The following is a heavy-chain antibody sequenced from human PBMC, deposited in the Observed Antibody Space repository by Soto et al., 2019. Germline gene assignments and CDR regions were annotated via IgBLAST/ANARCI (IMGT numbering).Heavy chain of an antibody. J-gene: IGHJ4*02. CDR3: ARAPRPLYDFWSGYQFDY. Sequence: PGGSLRLSCAASGFTVSSNYMSWVRQAPGKGLEWVSVIYSGGSTYYADSVKGRFTISRDNSKNTLYLQMNSLRAEDTAVYYCARAPRPLYDFWSGYQFDYWGQGTLVTVSS. CDR2: IYSGGST. CDR1: GFTVSSNY. D-gene: IGHD3-3*01. V-gene: IGHV3-66*01.